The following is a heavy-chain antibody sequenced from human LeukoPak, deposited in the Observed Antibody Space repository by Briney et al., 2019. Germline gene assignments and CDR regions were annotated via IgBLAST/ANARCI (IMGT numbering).Heavy chain of an antibody. Sequence: SGTLSLTCTVSGGSISSYYWNWIRQPPGKGLEWIGYVYYSGSTNYNPSVKSRVTISVDTSKNQFSLKLSSVTAADTAVYFCARGTVGGYYWGQGTPVSVST. V-gene: IGHV4-59*01. CDR2: VYYSGST. CDR3: ARGTVGGYY. D-gene: IGHD1-26*01. CDR1: GGSISSYY. J-gene: IGHJ4*02.